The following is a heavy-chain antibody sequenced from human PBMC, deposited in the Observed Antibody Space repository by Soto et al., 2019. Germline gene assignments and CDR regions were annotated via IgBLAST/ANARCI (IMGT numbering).Heavy chain of an antibody. Sequence: WGSLRLSCAASGFTFSNYAVTLVRQAPGKGLEWVSTISGSGGSTYYADSVKGRFTISRDNSKNTLYLQMNSLRAEDTAVYYCAKDQGSSWYEIDYWGKGTLVTGSS. CDR2: ISGSGGST. J-gene: IGHJ4*02. CDR1: GFTFSNYA. CDR3: AKDQGSSWYEIDY. D-gene: IGHD6-13*01. V-gene: IGHV3-23*01.